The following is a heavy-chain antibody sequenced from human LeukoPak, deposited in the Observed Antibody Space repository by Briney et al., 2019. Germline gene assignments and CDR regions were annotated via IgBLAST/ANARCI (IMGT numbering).Heavy chain of an antibody. V-gene: IGHV1-8*01. CDR1: GCTLTSYD. Sequence: ASVKVSCKASGCTLTSYDINWVRQATGQGLEWMGWMNPNSGNTGYAQKFQGRVTMTRNTSISTAYMELSSLRSEDTAVYYCARGLGSTQWLVRYYYYYYYMDVWGKGTTVTVSS. CDR3: ARGLGSTQWLVRYYYYYYYMDV. J-gene: IGHJ6*03. D-gene: IGHD6-19*01. CDR2: MNPNSGNT.